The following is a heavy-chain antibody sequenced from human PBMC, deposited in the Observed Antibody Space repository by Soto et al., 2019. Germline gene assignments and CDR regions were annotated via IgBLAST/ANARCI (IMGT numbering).Heavy chain of an antibody. J-gene: IGHJ3*02. CDR2: IYYSGST. CDR3: ARTVVAATMGAFDI. Sequence: PSETLSLTCTVSGGSISSYYWSWIRQPPGKGLEWIGYIYYSGSTNYNPSLKSRVTISVDTSKNQFSLKLSSVTAADTAVYYCARTVVAATMGAFDIWGQGTMVTVSS. V-gene: IGHV4-59*01. CDR1: GGSISSYY. D-gene: IGHD2-15*01.